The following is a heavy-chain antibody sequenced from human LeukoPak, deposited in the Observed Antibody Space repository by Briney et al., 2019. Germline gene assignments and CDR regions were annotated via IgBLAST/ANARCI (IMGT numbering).Heavy chain of an antibody. CDR1: GFTFSSYA. D-gene: IGHD2-15*01. J-gene: IGHJ4*02. CDR3: AKDGVPGAIYCSGGSCSPYYFDY. CDR2: ISGSGGST. Sequence: GGSLRLSCAASGFTFSSYAMSWVRQAPGKGLEWVSAISGSGGSTYYADSVKGRFTISRDNSKNTLYLQMNSLRAEDTAVYYCAKDGVPGAIYCSGGSCSPYYFDYWGQGTLVTVSS. V-gene: IGHV3-23*01.